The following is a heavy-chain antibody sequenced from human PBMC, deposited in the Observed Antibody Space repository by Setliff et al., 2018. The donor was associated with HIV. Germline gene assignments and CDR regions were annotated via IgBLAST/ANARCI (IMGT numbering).Heavy chain of an antibody. J-gene: IGHJ6*03. CDR2: ISAYNGNT. CDR3: ARGGRGFHDGYTPYYYYMDV. Sequence: GASVKVSCKPSGGTFSNSAISWVRQAPGQGLEWVGWISAYNGNTNYAQKLQGRVTFTTDTSTSTAYMELRSLRSDDTAVYYCARGGRGFHDGYTPYYYYMDVWGKGTTVTVSS. CDR1: GGTFSNSA. V-gene: IGHV1-18*01. D-gene: IGHD5-18*01.